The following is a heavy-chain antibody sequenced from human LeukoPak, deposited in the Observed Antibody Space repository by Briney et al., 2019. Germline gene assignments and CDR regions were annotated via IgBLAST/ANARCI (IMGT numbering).Heavy chain of an antibody. CDR1: GFNFGSYG. V-gene: IGHV3-33*01. CDR3: ARDCDILTGYPYNYYYAMDV. J-gene: IGHJ6*02. CDR2: IWYDGTKK. D-gene: IGHD3-9*01. Sequence: GRSLRLSCAASGFNFGSYGMHWVRQAPGKGLEWVAVIWYDGTKKYYLDSGKDRFSISRDNSKNTLYLQMYSLRAEDTAVYYCARDCDILTGYPYNYYYAMDVWGHGTTVTVSS.